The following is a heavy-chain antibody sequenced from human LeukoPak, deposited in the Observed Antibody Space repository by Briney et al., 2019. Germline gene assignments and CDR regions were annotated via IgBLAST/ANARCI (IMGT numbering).Heavy chain of an antibody. J-gene: IGHJ6*02. V-gene: IGHV1-18*01. CDR3: ARGPQGYCSGTSYRYWARGDYYYGMDV. Sequence: ASVKVSCKASGYTFTSYGISWVRQAPGQGLEWMGWISAYNGNTNYAQKLQGRVTMTTDTSTSTAYMELRSLRSDDTAVYYCARGPQGYCSGTSYRYWARGDYYYGMDVWGQGTTVTVSS. CDR1: GYTFTSYG. D-gene: IGHD2-2*01. CDR2: ISAYNGNT.